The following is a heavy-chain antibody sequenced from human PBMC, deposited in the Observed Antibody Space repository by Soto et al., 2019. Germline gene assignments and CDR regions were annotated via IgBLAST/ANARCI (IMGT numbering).Heavy chain of an antibody. CDR2: INQDGSEK. V-gene: IGHV3-7*05. Sequence: EVQLVESGGGLVQPGGSLRLSCGASGFTFRTYWLSWVRQVPGKGLEWVANINQDGSEKNYVDSVKGRFTISRDNAKNSLYQHMSRLRPADTAIYYCARDGSTRWNSCDYHGMDVWGQGTTVTVSS. J-gene: IGHJ6*02. D-gene: IGHD4-17*01. CDR1: GFTFRTYW. CDR3: ARDGSTRWNSCDYHGMDV.